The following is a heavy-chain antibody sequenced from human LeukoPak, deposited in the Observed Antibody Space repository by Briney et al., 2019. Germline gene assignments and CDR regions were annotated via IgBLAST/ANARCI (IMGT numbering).Heavy chain of an antibody. CDR3: ARWYSSGWAFDY. Sequence: PSETLSLTCTVSGGSISSYYWNWMRQPPGKGLEWIGYIHYSGSTKYNPSLKSRVTISVDTSKNQFSLKLSSVTAADTAAYYCARWYSSGWAFDYWGQGTLVPVSS. J-gene: IGHJ4*02. V-gene: IGHV4-59*08. CDR2: IHYSGST. D-gene: IGHD6-19*01. CDR1: GGSISSYY.